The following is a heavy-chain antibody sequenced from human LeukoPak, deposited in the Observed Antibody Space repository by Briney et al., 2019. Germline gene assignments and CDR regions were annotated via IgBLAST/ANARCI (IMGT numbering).Heavy chain of an antibody. V-gene: IGHV1-3*01. Sequence: ASVKVSCKASGYTFISYAMHWVSQAPGQRLEWMGWINAGNGNTKYSQKFQGRVTITRDTSASTAYMDLSSLRSEDTAVYYCARAPGSGSYSVFDSWGQGTLVTVSS. D-gene: IGHD1-26*01. J-gene: IGHJ4*02. CDR2: INAGNGNT. CDR3: ARAPGSGSYSVFDS. CDR1: GYTFISYA.